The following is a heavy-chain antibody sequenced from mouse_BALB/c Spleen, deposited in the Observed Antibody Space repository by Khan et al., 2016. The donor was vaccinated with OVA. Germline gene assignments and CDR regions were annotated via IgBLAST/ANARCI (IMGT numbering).Heavy chain of an antibody. D-gene: IGHD1-2*01. CDR2: INTETGEP. CDR1: GYTFTDYS. CDR3: ARVYGYGFAY. Sequence: QIQLVQSGPELKKPGETVKISCKASGYTFTDYSMHWVKQAPGKGLKWMGWINTETGEPTYADDFKGRFAFSLETSASTAYLQINNLKNEDTATYFCARVYGYGFAYWGHETLVTVSA. J-gene: IGHJ3*01. V-gene: IGHV9-2-1*01.